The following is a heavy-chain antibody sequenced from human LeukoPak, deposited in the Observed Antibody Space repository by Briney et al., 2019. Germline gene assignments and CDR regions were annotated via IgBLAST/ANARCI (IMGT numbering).Heavy chain of an antibody. CDR1: GLSISGQW. D-gene: IGHD3-16*02. V-gene: IGHV3-7*01. Sequence: PGESLRLSCVASGLSISGQWMNWVRQAPGQGLEWVANIKHDGSEEYYVDSVKGRFTVSRDDGRNSVSLQMNSVRAEDTAVYYCGYTNNFYHWGQGTLV. CDR2: IKHDGSEE. J-gene: IGHJ4*02. CDR3: GYTNNFYH.